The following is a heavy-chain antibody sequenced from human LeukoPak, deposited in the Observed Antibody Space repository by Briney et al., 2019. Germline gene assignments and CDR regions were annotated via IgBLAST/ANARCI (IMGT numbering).Heavy chain of an antibody. CDR1: GYTFTGYY. Sequence: ASVKVSCKTSGYTFTGYYLHWVRQAPGQGPEWMGRIDPNSGGTNYAQKFQGRVTVPRDTSTSTVYMELSGLRSDDTAVYYCARVPGPYTTSRFDYWGQGTLVTVSS. V-gene: IGHV1-2*02. CDR2: IDPNSGGT. CDR3: ARVPGPYTTSRFDY. D-gene: IGHD2-2*02. J-gene: IGHJ4*02.